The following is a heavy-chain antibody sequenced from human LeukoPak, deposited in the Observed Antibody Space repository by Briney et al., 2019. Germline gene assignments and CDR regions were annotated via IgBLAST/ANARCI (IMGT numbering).Heavy chain of an antibody. J-gene: IGHJ4*02. CDR2: ISSSSSYI. CDR1: GFTFNTYT. Sequence: GGSLRLSCAASGFTFNTYTMNRVRQAPGKGLEWVSSISSSSSYIYYADSVKGRFTISRDNAKNSLYLQMNSLRAEDTAVYYCAREVSWYDCFEYWGQGTLGTVSS. V-gene: IGHV3-21*01. D-gene: IGHD6-13*01. CDR3: AREVSWYDCFEY.